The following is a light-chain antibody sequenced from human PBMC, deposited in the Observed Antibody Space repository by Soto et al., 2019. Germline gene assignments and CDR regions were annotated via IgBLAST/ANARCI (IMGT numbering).Light chain of an antibody. J-gene: IGKJ1*01. CDR1: QSISSY. V-gene: IGKV1-39*01. CDR2: AAS. CDR3: QQSYSTTRT. Sequence: DIQMTQSPSSLSASVGDRVTITGRASQSISSYLNWYQQKPGKAPKLXIYAASSLQSGVPSRFSGSGAGTDCTRTISSLQPEDFETDYCQQSYSTTRTFGQGTKVDIK.